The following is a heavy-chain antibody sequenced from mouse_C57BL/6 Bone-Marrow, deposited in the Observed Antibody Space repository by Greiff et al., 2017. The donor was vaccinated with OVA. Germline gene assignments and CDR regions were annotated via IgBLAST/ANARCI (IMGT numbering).Heavy chain of an antibody. Sequence: DVHLVESEGGLVQPGSSMKLSCTASGFTFSDYYMAWVRQVPEKGLEWVANINYDGSSTYYLDSLKSRFIISRDNAKNILYLQMSSLKSEDTATYYCARDGIYYYGSSHWYFDVWGTGTTVTVSS. CDR2: INYDGSST. CDR3: ARDGIYYYGSSHWYFDV. D-gene: IGHD1-1*01. CDR1: GFTFSDYY. J-gene: IGHJ1*03. V-gene: IGHV5-16*01.